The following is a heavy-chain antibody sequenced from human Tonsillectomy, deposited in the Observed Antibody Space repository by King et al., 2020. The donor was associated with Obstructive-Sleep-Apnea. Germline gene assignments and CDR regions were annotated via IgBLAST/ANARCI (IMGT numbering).Heavy chain of an antibody. Sequence: PLQESGPGLVKPSENLSLTCTVSGGSISSSSYYWGWIRQPPGKGLEWIGSIYYSGSTYYNPSLKSRVTISVDTSKNQFSLKLSSVTAADTAVYYCARLAGSGSYAPLFDYWGQGTLVTVSS. CDR2: IYYSGST. CDR3: ARLAGSGSYAPLFDY. CDR1: GGSISSSSYY. V-gene: IGHV4-39*01. J-gene: IGHJ4*02. D-gene: IGHD3-10*01.